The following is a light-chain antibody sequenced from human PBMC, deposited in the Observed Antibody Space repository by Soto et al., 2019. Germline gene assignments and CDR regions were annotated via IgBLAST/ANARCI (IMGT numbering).Light chain of an antibody. Sequence: EIVLTQSPATLSLSPGERATLSCRAGHSISIYLAWYQQKPDQAPRLLIYDASNRATGIPARFSGSGSGTDFTLTISSLEPEDFAVYYCHQRSTWPFTFGPGTKVDIK. CDR1: HSISIY. CDR2: DAS. CDR3: HQRSTWPFT. V-gene: IGKV3-11*01. J-gene: IGKJ3*01.